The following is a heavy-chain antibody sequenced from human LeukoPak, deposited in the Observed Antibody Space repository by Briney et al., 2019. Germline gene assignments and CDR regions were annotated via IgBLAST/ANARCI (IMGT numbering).Heavy chain of an antibody. CDR3: ARSLYYYGSDSFDI. D-gene: IGHD3-10*01. J-gene: IGHJ3*02. Sequence: PSETLSLTCTVSGGSINSRSYYWGWIRQPPGKGLQWIGSINYSGSTYYNPSLKSRVTISVDTSKNQFSLKLSSVTAADTAVYYCARSLYYYGSDSFDIWGQGTMVTVSS. CDR2: INYSGST. CDR1: GGSINSRSYY. V-gene: IGHV4-39*07.